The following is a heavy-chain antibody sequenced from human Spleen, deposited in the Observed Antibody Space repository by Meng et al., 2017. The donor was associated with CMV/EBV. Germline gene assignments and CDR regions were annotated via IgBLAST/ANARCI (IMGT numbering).Heavy chain of an antibody. D-gene: IGHD3-10*01. J-gene: IGHJ5*02. CDR1: GFTIISNY. CDR3: VKALIGGATRWFDP. V-gene: IGHV3-53*01. CDR2: IYSSGTT. Sequence: GESLKISCAVSGFTIISNYMTWVRQTPGKGLEWVSVIYSSGTTDYADSVKGRFTISRDNSKNTLYLQTNSLRAEDTAIYYCVKALIGGATRWFDPWGQGTLVTVSS.